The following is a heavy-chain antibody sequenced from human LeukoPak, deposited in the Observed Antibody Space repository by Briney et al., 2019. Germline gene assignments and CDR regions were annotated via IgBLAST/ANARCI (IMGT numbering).Heavy chain of an antibody. D-gene: IGHD3-10*01. V-gene: IGHV3-11*01. CDR3: ARRSTMALDNWFDP. CDR1: GFTFSDYY. Sequence: GGSLRLSCAASGFTFSDYYMSWIRQAPGKGLEWVSYISSSGSTIYYVDSVKGRFTISRDNAKNSLYLQMNSLRAEDTAVYYCARRSTMALDNWFDPWGQGTLVTVSS. CDR2: ISSSGSTI. J-gene: IGHJ5*02.